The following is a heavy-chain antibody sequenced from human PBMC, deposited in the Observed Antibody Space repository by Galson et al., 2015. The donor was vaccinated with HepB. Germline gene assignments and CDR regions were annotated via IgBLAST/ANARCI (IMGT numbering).Heavy chain of an antibody. CDR1: GYIFTNHW. J-gene: IGHJ6*02. CDR2: IYPGDSDT. Sequence: QSGAEVKKPGESLKISCKGSGYIFTNHWIGWVRQMPGKGLEWMGIIYPGDSDTRYSPSFQGQVTISADKSITTAYLQWSSLKASDSAVYYCAICNSWYRVWGQGTTVTVSS. D-gene: IGHD6-13*01. V-gene: IGHV5-51*01. CDR3: AICNSWYRV.